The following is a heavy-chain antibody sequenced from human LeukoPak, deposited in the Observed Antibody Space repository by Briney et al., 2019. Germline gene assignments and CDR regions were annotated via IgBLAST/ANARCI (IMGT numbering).Heavy chain of an antibody. V-gene: IGHV3-21*01. D-gene: IGHD2-21*02. CDR2: INTDSVYI. Sequence: GGSLRLSCAASGFSFSSYSINWVRQAPGKGLEWVSSINTDSVYIYYADSVKGRFTISRDNAENSLFLQMNSLRAEDTAIYYCARLVVVTAENYYFDYWGQGTLVTVSS. CDR3: ARLVVVTAENYYFDY. J-gene: IGHJ4*02. CDR1: GFSFSSYS.